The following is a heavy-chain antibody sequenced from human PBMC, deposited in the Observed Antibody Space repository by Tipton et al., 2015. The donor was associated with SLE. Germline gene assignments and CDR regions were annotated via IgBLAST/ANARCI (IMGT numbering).Heavy chain of an antibody. D-gene: IGHD2-15*01. CDR3: AREAPNTRYFDS. J-gene: IGHJ4*02. Sequence: QVQLVQSGAEVKKPGASVKVSCKSSGYTFTAYYMHWVRQAPGQGLEWMGIINPGGGGTNYAQKFQGRVTMAMDTSTTTVYMELNSLRSDDTAVYYCAREAPNTRYFDSWGQGTPVTVSS. CDR2: INPGGGGT. CDR1: GYTFTAYY. V-gene: IGHV1-46*01.